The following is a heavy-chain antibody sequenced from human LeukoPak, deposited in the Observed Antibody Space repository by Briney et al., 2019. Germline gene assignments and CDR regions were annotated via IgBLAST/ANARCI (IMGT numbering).Heavy chain of an antibody. CDR3: ARDWVAGVPFDAFDI. J-gene: IGHJ3*02. CDR1: GFTLSNYW. D-gene: IGHD3-10*01. Sequence: GGSLRLSCVASGFTLSNYWMSWVRQAPGKGPEWVANIKEDGSEKYYVGSVKGRFTISRDNAKNSLYLHMDSLTAEDTAIYYCARDWVAGVPFDAFDIWGQGTMVSVSS. V-gene: IGHV3-7*01. CDR2: IKEDGSEK.